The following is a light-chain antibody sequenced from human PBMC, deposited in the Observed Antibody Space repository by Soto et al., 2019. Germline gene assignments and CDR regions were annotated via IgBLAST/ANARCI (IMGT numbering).Light chain of an antibody. CDR2: DVS. J-gene: IGLJ1*01. Sequence: QSALTQPASVSGSPGQSITISCTGTSSDVGDYNYVSWYQQHPGKAPKLMIYDVSNRPSGVSNRFCGSKSGNTASLTISGHQAEDAADYYCISYTSSSTLYVFGTGTKLTVL. V-gene: IGLV2-14*01. CDR1: SSDVGDYNY. CDR3: ISYTSSSTLYV.